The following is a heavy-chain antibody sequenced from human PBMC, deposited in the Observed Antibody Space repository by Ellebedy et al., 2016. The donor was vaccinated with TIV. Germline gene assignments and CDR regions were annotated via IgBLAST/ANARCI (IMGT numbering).Heavy chain of an antibody. D-gene: IGHD3/OR15-3a*01. CDR2: INQDGSEK. CDR3: AREDWYNDY. Sequence: GESLKISCAASGFTFTTFCMSWVRQAPVKGLEWVGNINQDGSEKCYGDSVKGRFTISRDNAKNSVYLQMNSLRAEDTAVYYCAREDWYNDYWGQGTLVTVSS. CDR1: GFTFTTFC. J-gene: IGHJ4*02. V-gene: IGHV3-7*04.